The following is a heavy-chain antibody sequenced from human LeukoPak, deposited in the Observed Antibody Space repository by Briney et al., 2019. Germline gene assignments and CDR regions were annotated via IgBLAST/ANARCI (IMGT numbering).Heavy chain of an antibody. Sequence: GGSLRLSCAASGFTFSDYYMSWVRQAPGKGLECVSYIRSSGRTIYYADSVKGRFTISRDNAKNSLYLQMNSLRAEDTAVYYCARYIVVVPAAIDWYFDLWGRGTQVTVSS. J-gene: IGHJ2*01. V-gene: IGHV3-11*04. CDR2: IRSSGRTI. CDR1: GFTFSDYY. CDR3: ARYIVVVPAAIDWYFDL. D-gene: IGHD2-2*02.